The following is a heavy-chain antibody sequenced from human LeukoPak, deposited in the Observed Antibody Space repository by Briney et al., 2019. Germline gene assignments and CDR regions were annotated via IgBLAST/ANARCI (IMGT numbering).Heavy chain of an antibody. CDR3: ARAQHIVVVTAIPSSDY. V-gene: IGHV3-11*06. CDR2: ISSSSSDT. D-gene: IGHD2-21*02. Sequence: GGSLRLSCAASGFTFSDSYMSWIRQTPGKGLEWLSYISSSSSDTNYADSAKGRFTISRDNAKNSLYLQMNSLRAEDTAVYYCARAQHIVVVTAIPSSDYWGQGTLVTVSS. J-gene: IGHJ4*02. CDR1: GFTFSDSY.